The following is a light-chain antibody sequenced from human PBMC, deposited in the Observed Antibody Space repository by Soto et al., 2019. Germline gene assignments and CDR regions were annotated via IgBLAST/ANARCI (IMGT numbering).Light chain of an antibody. CDR3: QSYDSSSVI. Sequence: NFMLTQPHSVSESPGKTLTIFCTGSSGNIASNYVQWYQQRPGSAPTTVIYGDNQRPSGVPDRFSGSIDTSSNSASLTISGLRTEDEAAYYCQSYDSSSVIFGGGTQLTVL. CDR2: GDN. V-gene: IGLV6-57*02. J-gene: IGLJ2*01. CDR1: SGNIASNY.